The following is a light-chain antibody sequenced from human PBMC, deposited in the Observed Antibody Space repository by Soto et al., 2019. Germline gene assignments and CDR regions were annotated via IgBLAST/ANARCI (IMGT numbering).Light chain of an antibody. Sequence: QTVVTQPPSASGTPGQRVTISCSGSSSNIGGNTVNWYQKVPGAAPKLIIFSNSQRPSGVPDRYSGSKSGTSASLAIGGLQSEDEADYYCSTWDDSLNGPLFGGGTQLTVL. J-gene: IGLJ2*01. CDR1: SSNIGGNT. V-gene: IGLV1-44*01. CDR2: SNS. CDR3: STWDDSLNGPL.